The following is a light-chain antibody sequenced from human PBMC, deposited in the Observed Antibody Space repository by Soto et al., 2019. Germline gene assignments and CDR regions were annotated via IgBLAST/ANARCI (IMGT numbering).Light chain of an antibody. CDR1: QSVSSSY. CDR2: GAS. J-gene: IGKJ1*01. CDR3: QQYGSSPWT. Sequence: EIVLTQSPGTLSLSPGERATLSCRASQSVSSSYLAWYQQKPGQAPRPLIYGASSRAIGIPDRFSGSGSGTDFTLTIIRLEPEDFAVYYCQQYGSSPWTFGQGTXVDIK. V-gene: IGKV3-20*01.